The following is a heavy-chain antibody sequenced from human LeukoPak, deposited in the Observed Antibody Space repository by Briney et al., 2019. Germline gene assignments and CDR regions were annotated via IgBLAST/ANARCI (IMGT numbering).Heavy chain of an antibody. V-gene: IGHV3-11*01. Sequence: PGRSLRLSCAASGFTFSDYYMSWIRQAPGKGLEWVSYISSSGSIIYYADSVKGRFIISRDNAKNSLYLQMNSLRAEDTAVYYCARDREYQLRWGDINWFDSWGQGTLVTVSS. J-gene: IGHJ5*01. D-gene: IGHD2-2*01. CDR3: ARDREYQLRWGDINWFDS. CDR1: GFTFSDYY. CDR2: ISSSGSII.